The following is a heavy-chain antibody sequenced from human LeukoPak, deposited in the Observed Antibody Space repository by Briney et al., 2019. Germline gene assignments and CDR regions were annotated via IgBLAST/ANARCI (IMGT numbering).Heavy chain of an antibody. CDR1: GFTFSSYS. J-gene: IGHJ5*02. CDR2: ISGGSGTI. V-gene: IGHV3-48*01. CDR3: ARLYGDWYDP. D-gene: IGHD4-17*01. Sequence: GGSLRLSCAASGFTFSSYSMNWVRQAPGKGLEWISYISGGSGTIYYADSVRGRFTVSRDNAKDSLWLQMDSLRVEDTAVYFCARLYGDWYDPWGPGTLVTVSS.